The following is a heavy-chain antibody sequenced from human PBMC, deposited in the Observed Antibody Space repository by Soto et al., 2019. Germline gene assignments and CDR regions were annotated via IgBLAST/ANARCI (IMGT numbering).Heavy chain of an antibody. V-gene: IGHV1-24*01. CDR3: ATGTTHRGWFDP. CDR2: FDPEDGET. J-gene: IGHJ5*02. Sequence: ASVKVSCKVSGYTLTELSMHWVRQAPGKGLEWMGGFDPEDGETIYAQKFQGRVTMTEDTSTDTAYMELSSLRSEDTAVYYCATGTTHRGWFDPWGQGTLVTVSS. CDR1: GYTLTELS.